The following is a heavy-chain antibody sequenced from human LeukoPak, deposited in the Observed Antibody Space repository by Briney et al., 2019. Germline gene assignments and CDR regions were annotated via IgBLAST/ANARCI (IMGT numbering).Heavy chain of an antibody. CDR3: VTNFDSSGYFGY. V-gene: IGHV7-4-1*01. Sequence: ASVKVSCKASGYIFTRNTINWVRQAPGQGLEWMGWVNTNTGNPTYAQGFTGRFVFSSDTSVSTAYLQIGSLKAEDTAVYYCVTNFDSSGYFGYWGQGTLVTVSS. D-gene: IGHD3-22*01. CDR2: VNTNTGNP. J-gene: IGHJ4*02. CDR1: GYIFTRNT.